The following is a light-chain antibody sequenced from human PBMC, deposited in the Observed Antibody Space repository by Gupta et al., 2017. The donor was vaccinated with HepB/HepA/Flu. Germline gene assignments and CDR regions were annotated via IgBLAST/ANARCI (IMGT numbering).Light chain of an antibody. CDR3: ASWDDRLSGWV. J-gene: IGLJ3*02. CDR1: ASNLGNNF. CDR2: KDN. V-gene: IGLV1-47*01. Sequence: QSVLTHPPSVSGTPGQTLTLSCSGRASNLGNNFVFWYQQFPGTAPRLINFKDNLRPSGGGDRFTGSKSGTSASRAISGLRSEDEADYYCASWDDRLSGWVFGGGTKVTVL.